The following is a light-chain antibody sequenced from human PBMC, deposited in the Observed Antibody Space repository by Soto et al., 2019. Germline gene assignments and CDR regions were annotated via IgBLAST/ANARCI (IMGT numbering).Light chain of an antibody. Sequence: YNRTASPWESVYTGQTARITCGGINIGSKSVHWYQQKPGQAPLLVVYDDSDRPSGIPERFSGSNSGNTATLTISRVEAGDEADYYCQVWDSSSDPYVFGTGTKVTVL. CDR3: QVWDSSSDPYV. CDR1: NIGSKS. CDR2: DDS. V-gene: IGLV3-21*02. J-gene: IGLJ1*01.